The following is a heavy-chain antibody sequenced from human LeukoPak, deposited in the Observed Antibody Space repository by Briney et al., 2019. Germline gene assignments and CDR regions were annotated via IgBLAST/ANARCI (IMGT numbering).Heavy chain of an antibody. J-gene: IGHJ6*04. Sequence: KPSETLSLTCTVSGGSISNYYWSWIRLPPGKGLECSGYIYASGSTNYNPSLESRVTISLDSSRNQFSLKLNSVTAADTAVYSCARQGGYSSPFAVWGKGTTVTVSS. D-gene: IGHD6-13*01. V-gene: IGHV4-4*09. CDR3: ARQGGYSSPFAV. CDR2: IYASGST. CDR1: GGSISNYY.